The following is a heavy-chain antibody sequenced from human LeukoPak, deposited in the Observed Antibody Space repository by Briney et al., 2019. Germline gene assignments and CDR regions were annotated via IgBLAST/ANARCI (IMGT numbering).Heavy chain of an antibody. CDR1: GYSFTSYW. J-gene: IGHJ4*02. D-gene: IGHD1-26*01. V-gene: IGHV5-51*01. Sequence: GESLKISCKGSGYSFTSYWIGLVRPMPGKGLEWMGIIYPGDSDTRYSPSFQGQVTISADKSISTAYLQRSSLKASDTGMYYCARRGYSGSYYLADYWGQGTLVTVSS. CDR3: ARRGYSGSYYLADY. CDR2: IYPGDSDT.